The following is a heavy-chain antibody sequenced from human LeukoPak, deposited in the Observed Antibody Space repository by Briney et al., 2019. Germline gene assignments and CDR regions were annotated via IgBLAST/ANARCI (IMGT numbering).Heavy chain of an antibody. CDR2: IYSDGST. J-gene: IGHJ4*02. V-gene: IGHV3-53*01. Sequence: GGSLRLSCAASGFTVSSNYMSWVRQAPGKGLEWVSIIYSDGSTDYADSVKGRFIISRDNSKNTLYLQMNSLRAEDTAVYYCARDKPGGSGSLDYWGQGTLVTVS. CDR1: GFTVSSNY. CDR3: ARDKPGGSGSLDY. D-gene: IGHD3-10*01.